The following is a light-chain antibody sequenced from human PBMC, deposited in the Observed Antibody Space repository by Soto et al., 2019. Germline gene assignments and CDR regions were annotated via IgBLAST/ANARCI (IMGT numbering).Light chain of an antibody. CDR1: QSVTSH. Sequence: EIVLTQSPATLSLSPGERATLSCRDSQSVTSHLAWSQQKPGQAPRLLIYNASNRANGIPARFSGSGSGTDFTLNISSIEPEDFAVYFCQQRYNWPPITFGQVTRLEIK. CDR3: QQRYNWPPIT. CDR2: NAS. V-gene: IGKV3-11*01. J-gene: IGKJ5*01.